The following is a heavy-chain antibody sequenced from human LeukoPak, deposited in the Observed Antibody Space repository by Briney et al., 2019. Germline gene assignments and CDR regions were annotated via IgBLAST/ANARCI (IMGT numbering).Heavy chain of an antibody. V-gene: IGHV4-59*12. CDR2: IDYSGYT. J-gene: IGHJ6*03. Sequence: PSETLSLTCTVSGGSISSYYWSWIRQPPGKGLEWIGYIDYSGYTNYNPSLKSRVTISVDTSKNQFSLKLSSVTAADTAVYYCARDKRVAVAGTYIYYYYMDVWGNGTTVTISS. CDR1: GGSISSYY. D-gene: IGHD6-19*01. CDR3: ARDKRVAVAGTYIYYYYMDV.